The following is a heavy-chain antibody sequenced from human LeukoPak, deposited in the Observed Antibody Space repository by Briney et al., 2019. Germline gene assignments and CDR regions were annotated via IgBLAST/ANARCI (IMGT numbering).Heavy chain of an antibody. Sequence: PSESLSLTCTVSGGSISSGGYYWSWIRQPPGKGLEWIGYIYHSGSTYYNPSLKSRVTISVDRSKNQFSLKLSSVTAADTAVYYCALRPLCSSTSCSHEGWYFDLWGRGTLVTVSS. CDR2: IYHSGST. J-gene: IGHJ2*01. D-gene: IGHD2-2*01. CDR1: GGSISSGGYY. CDR3: ALRPLCSSTSCSHEGWYFDL. V-gene: IGHV4-30-2*01.